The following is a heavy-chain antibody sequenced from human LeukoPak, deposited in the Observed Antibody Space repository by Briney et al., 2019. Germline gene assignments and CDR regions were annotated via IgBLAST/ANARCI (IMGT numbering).Heavy chain of an antibody. CDR1: GDSVSSNSAA. Sequence: SRTLSLTCAISGDSVSSNSAAWNWIRQSPSRGLEWLGRTYYRSKWYNDYAVSVKSRITINPDTSKNQFSLQLNSVTPEDTAVYYCARGKAVAGTVANYYYYYMDVWGKGTTVTISS. J-gene: IGHJ6*03. V-gene: IGHV6-1*01. CDR3: ARGKAVAGTVANYYYYYMDV. CDR2: TYYRSKWYN. D-gene: IGHD6-19*01.